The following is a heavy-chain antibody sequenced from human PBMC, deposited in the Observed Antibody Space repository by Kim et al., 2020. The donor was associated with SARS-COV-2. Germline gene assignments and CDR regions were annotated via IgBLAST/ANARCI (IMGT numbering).Heavy chain of an antibody. Sequence: NPTYAQGFTGRFVFSLDTSVSTAYLQISSLKAEDTAVYYCARELLIQFDPWGQGTLVTVSS. CDR3: ARELLIQFDP. CDR2: NP. J-gene: IGHJ5*02. V-gene: IGHV7-4-1*02. D-gene: IGHD2-15*01.